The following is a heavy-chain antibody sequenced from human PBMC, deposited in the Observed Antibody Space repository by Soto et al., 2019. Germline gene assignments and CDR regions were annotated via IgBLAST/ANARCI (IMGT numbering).Heavy chain of an antibody. V-gene: IGHV4-34*01. CDR3: ARGRGLQWLAIYYYYYYGMDV. D-gene: IGHD6-19*01. J-gene: IGHJ6*02. Sequence: PSETLSLTCAVYGGPFSGYYWSWIRQPPGKGLEWIGEINHSGSTNYNPSLKSRVTISVDTSKNQFSLKLSSVTAADTAVYYCARGRGLQWLAIYYYYYYGMDVWGQGTTVTVSS. CDR1: GGPFSGYY. CDR2: INHSGST.